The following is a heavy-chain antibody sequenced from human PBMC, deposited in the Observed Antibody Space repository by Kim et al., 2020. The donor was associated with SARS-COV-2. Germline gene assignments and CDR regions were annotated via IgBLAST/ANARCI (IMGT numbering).Heavy chain of an antibody. Sequence: GGSLRLSCAASGFTFSSYAMHWVRQAPGKGLEWVAVISYDGSNKYYADSVKGRFTISRDNSKNTLYLQMNSLRAEDTAVYYCARDPALAGITMIVGDAFDIWGQGTMVTVSS. CDR2: ISYDGSNK. CDR1: GFTFSSYA. J-gene: IGHJ3*02. V-gene: IGHV3-30*04. CDR3: ARDPALAGITMIVGDAFDI. D-gene: IGHD3-22*01.